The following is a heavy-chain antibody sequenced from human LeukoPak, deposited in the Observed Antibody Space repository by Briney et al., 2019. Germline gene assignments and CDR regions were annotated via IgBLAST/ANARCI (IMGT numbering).Heavy chain of an antibody. V-gene: IGHV4-59*01. Sequence: SETLSLTCTVSGGSIRSYYWSWIRQPPGKGLEWIGYIYYSGSTNYNPSLKSRVTMSVDTSKNRFSLKLSSVTAADTAVYYCARTRLGLRYYYYYYMDVWGKGTTVTISS. CDR3: ARTRLGLRYYYYYYMDV. CDR2: IYYSGST. J-gene: IGHJ6*03. D-gene: IGHD5-12*01. CDR1: GGSIRSYY.